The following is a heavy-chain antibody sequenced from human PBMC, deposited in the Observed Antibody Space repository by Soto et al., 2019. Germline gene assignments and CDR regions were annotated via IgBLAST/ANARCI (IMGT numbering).Heavy chain of an antibody. J-gene: IGHJ4*02. CDR1: GYTFTGYA. CDR2: INAGNGNT. V-gene: IGHV1-3*05. CDR3: ARAVAVAADFDY. Sequence: QVQLVQSGAEEKKPGASVKVSCKASGYTFTGYAMHWVRQAPGQRLEWMGWINAGNGNTKYSQKFQGRVTITRDTSESTASMELSSLRSENTAVDYCARAVAVAADFDYWGQGALVTVYS. D-gene: IGHD6-19*01.